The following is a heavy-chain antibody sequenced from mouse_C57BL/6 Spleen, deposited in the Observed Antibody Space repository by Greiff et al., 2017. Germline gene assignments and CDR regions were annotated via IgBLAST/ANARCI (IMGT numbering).Heavy chain of an antibody. J-gene: IGHJ2*01. CDR2: IDPNSGGT. CDR3: ARSLITTVVATGFDY. D-gene: IGHD1-1*01. CDR1: GYTFTSYW. Sequence: QVQLQQPGAELVKPGASVKLSCKASGYTFTSYWMHWVKQRPGRGLEWIGRIDPNSGGTKYNEKFKSKATLTVDKPSSTAYMQLSSLTSEDSAVYYGARSLITTVVATGFDYWGQGATLTVSS. V-gene: IGHV1-72*01.